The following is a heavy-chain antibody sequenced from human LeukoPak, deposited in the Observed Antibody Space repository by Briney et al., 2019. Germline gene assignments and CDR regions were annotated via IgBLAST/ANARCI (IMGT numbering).Heavy chain of an antibody. V-gene: IGHV4-39*07. CDR1: GGSISSSSYY. J-gene: IGHJ6*03. Sequence: PSETLSLTCTVSGGSISSSSYYWGWIRQPPGKGLEWIGSIYYSGSTYYNPSLKSRVTISVDTSKNQFSLKLSSVTAADTAVYYCARDRYGSSGWGYYYYYYYMDVWGKGTTVTISS. CDR2: IYYSGST. CDR3: ARDRYGSSGWGYYYYYYYMDV. D-gene: IGHD6-19*01.